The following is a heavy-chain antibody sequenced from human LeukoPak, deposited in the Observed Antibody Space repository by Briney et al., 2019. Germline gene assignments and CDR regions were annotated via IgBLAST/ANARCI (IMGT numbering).Heavy chain of an antibody. CDR1: GFTFSSYS. CDR3: ARRIVATRNYYYYYMDV. Sequence: GGSLRLSCAASGFTFSSYSMNWVRQAPGKGLEWVSSISSSSSYIYYADSVKGRFTISRDNAKNSLYLQMNSLRAEDTALYYCARRIVATRNYYYYYMDVWGKGTTVTVSS. J-gene: IGHJ6*03. CDR2: ISSSSSYI. D-gene: IGHD5-12*01. V-gene: IGHV3-21*04.